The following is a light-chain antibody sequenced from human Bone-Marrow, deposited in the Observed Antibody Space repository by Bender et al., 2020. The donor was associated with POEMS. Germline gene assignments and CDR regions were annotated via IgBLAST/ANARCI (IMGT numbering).Light chain of an antibody. CDR2: YDN. CDR3: AAWDDRLNGVV. Sequence: QSVLTQPPSVSEAPRQRVTISCSGSSSNIGNNAVNWYQQLPGKAPKLLIYYDNLLPSGVSGRFSGSKSGTSASLAISGLQSEDEADYCCAAWDDRLNGVVFGGGTKLTVL. CDR1: SSNIGNNA. V-gene: IGLV1-36*01. J-gene: IGLJ2*01.